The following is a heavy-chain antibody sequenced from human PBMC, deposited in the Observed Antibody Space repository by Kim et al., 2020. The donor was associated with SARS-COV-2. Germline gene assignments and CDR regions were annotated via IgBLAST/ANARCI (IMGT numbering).Heavy chain of an antibody. CDR1: GFTFSSYA. CDR2: ISGSGGST. J-gene: IGHJ6*02. D-gene: IGHD5-18*01. V-gene: IGHV3-23*01. CDR3: ATAPTAMVNTNSAYYYYYGMDV. Sequence: GGSLRLSCAASGFTFSSYAMSWVRQAPGKGLEWVSAISGSGGSTYYADSVKGRFTISRDNSKNTLYLQMNSLRAEDTAVYYCATAPTAMVNTNSAYYYYYGMDVWGQGTTVTVSS.